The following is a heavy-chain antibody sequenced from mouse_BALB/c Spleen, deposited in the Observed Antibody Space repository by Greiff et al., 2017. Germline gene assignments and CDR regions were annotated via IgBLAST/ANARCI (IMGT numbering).Heavy chain of an antibody. CDR2: ISSGGSYT. Sequence: EVKLVESGGGLVKPGGSLKLSCAASGFTFSSYAMSWVRQTPEKRLEWVATISSGGSYTYYPDSVKGRFTISRDNAKNTLYLQMSSLRSEDTAMYYCARPNYYGSSSYFDYWGQGTTLTVSS. CDR3: ARPNYYGSSSYFDY. J-gene: IGHJ2*01. CDR1: GFTFSSYA. V-gene: IGHV5-9-3*01. D-gene: IGHD1-1*01.